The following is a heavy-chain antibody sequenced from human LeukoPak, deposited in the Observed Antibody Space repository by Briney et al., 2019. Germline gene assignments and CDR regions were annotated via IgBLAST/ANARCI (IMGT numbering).Heavy chain of an antibody. Sequence: SWIRQPPGKGLEWIGYIYYSGSTYYNPSLKSRVTISVDTSKNQFSLKLSSVTAADTAVYYCARDRQGDFWSGYYTRYGMDVWGQGTTVTVSS. CDR3: ARDRQGDFWSGYYTRYGMDV. J-gene: IGHJ6*02. V-gene: IGHV4-30-4*08. D-gene: IGHD3-3*01. CDR2: IYYSGST.